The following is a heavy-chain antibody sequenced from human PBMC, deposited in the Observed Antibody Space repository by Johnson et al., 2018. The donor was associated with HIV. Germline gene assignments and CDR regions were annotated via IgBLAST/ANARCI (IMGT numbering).Heavy chain of an antibody. J-gene: IGHJ3*02. CDR1: GFTFNNYA. CDR2: INWNGGST. CDR3: ARDSTPWGGDSVAYSFDI. Sequence: VQLVESGGGMVRPGKSLRLSCAASGFTFNNYAMHWVRQAPGKGLEWVSGINWNGGSTGYADSVKGRFTISRDNAKNSMYLQMNSLRDEDTAVYYCARDSTPWGGDSVAYSFDIWGQGRMVTVSS. V-gene: IGHV3-20*04. D-gene: IGHD4-17*01.